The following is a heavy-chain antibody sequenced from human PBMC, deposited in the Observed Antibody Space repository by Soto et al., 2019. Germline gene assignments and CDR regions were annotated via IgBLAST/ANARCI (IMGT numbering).Heavy chain of an antibody. J-gene: IGHJ6*02. CDR1: GFTFSSYW. D-gene: IGHD3-3*01. CDR3: ARDVGTSTYYDFWSGYSPLGMDV. V-gene: IGHV3-7*01. Sequence: PGGSLRLSCAASGFTFSSYWISWVRQAPGKGLEWVANIKQDGSEKYYVDSVKGRFTISRDNAKNSLYLQMNSLRAEDTAVYYCARDVGTSTYYDFWSGYSPLGMDVWGQGTTVTVSS. CDR2: IKQDGSEK.